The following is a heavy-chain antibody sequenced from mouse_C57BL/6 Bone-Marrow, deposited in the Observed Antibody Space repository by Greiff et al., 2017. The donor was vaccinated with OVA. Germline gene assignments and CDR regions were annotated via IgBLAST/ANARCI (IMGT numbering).Heavy chain of an antibody. CDR3: AREDYGNYNAMDY. J-gene: IGHJ4*01. CDR2: ISNLAYSI. Sequence: EVKLMESGGGLVQPGGSLKLSCAASGFTFSDYGMAWVRQAPRKGPEWVAFISNLAYSIYYADTVTGRFTISRENAKNTLYLEMSSLRSEDTAMDYCAREDYGNYNAMDYWGQGTSVTVSS. D-gene: IGHD2-1*01. CDR1: GFTFSDYG. V-gene: IGHV5-15*01.